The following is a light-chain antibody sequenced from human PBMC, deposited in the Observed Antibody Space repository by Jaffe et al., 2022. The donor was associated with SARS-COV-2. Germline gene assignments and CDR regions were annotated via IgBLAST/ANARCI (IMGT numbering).Light chain of an antibody. Sequence: EIVMTQSPVTLSVSPGERATLSCRASQSVSTKLAWYQQRRGQAPRLLMYGVSTRASGTPARFSGSGSGTEFTLTISSLQSEDFAVYYCQQYNDWPRTFGQGTKVEIK. CDR3: QQYNDWPRT. J-gene: IGKJ1*01. CDR1: QSVSTK. CDR2: GVS. V-gene: IGKV3-15*01.